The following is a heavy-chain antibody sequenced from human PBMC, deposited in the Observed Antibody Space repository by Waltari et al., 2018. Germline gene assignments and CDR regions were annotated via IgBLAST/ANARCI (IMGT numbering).Heavy chain of an antibody. CDR3: ARDRDDAFDI. CDR2: ISTYNGNT. Sequence: QVHLVQSGAEVKKPGASVKVSCKASDYTFINYGISWVRQAPGQGLEWMGAISTYNGNTKYGENFQSRVTLTTDTSTRTAYMELSSLSSDDTAVYYCARDRDDAFDIWGQGTMVTVSS. D-gene: IGHD3-10*01. J-gene: IGHJ3*02. CDR1: DYTFINYG. V-gene: IGHV1-18*01.